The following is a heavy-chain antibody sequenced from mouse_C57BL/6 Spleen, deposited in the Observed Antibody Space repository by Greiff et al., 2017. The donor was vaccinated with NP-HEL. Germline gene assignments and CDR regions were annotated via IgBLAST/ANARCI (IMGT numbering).Heavy chain of an antibody. Sequence: QVQLQQSGAELVKPGASVKISCKASGYAFSSYWMNWVKQRPGKGLEWIGQIYPGDGDTNYNGKFKGKATLTADKSSSTAYMQLSSLTSEDSAVYFCARANWEEASPFAYWGQGTLVTVSA. CDR2: IYPGDGDT. CDR3: ARANWEEASPFAY. D-gene: IGHD4-1*01. J-gene: IGHJ3*01. CDR1: GYAFSSYW. V-gene: IGHV1-80*01.